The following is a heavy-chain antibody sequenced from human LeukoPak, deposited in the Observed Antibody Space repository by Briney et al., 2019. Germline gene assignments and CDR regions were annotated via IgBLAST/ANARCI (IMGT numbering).Heavy chain of an antibody. Sequence: GGSLRLSCAASGFTFSSYAMSWVRQAPGKGPEWVSAISGSGGSTYYADSVKGRFTISRDNSKNTLYLQMNSLRAEDTAVYYCAKDGSPRITSVGQYYFDYWGQGTLVTVSS. V-gene: IGHV3-23*01. D-gene: IGHD3-3*01. CDR2: ISGSGGST. CDR3: AKDGSPRITSVGQYYFDY. CDR1: GFTFSSYA. J-gene: IGHJ4*02.